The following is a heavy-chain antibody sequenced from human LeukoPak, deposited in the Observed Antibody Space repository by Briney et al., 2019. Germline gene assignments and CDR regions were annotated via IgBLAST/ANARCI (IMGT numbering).Heavy chain of an antibody. V-gene: IGHV4-59*01. J-gene: IGHJ4*02. CDR1: GGSISSYY. D-gene: IGHD6-19*01. CDR3: ARTDRYSSGWHFDY. CDR2: IYYSGST. Sequence: PSETLSLTCTVSGGSISSYYWSWIRQPPGKGLEWNGYIYYSGSTNYNPSLKSRVTISVDTSKNQFSLKLSSVTAADTAVYYCARTDRYSSGWHFDYWGQGTLVTVSS.